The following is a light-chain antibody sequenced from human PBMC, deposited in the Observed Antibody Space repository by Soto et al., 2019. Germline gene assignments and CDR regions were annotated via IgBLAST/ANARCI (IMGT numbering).Light chain of an antibody. CDR2: GDT. J-gene: IGLJ3*02. CDR1: RSNIGADYH. V-gene: IGLV1-40*01. CDR3: QSYDRSLGGWV. Sequence: QSVLTQPPSVSGAPGQRVTISCTGSRSNIGADYHVHWYQQVPGTAPKLLIYGDTSRPSGVPDRFSGSKSGTSASLAITGLQAEDEAEYYGQSYDRSLGGWVFGGGTKVTVL.